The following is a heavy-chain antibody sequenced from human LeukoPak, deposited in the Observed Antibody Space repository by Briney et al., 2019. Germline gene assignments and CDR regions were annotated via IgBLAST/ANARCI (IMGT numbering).Heavy chain of an antibody. V-gene: IGHV3-23*01. J-gene: IGHJ4*02. CDR1: GFTFSDYG. D-gene: IGHD3-22*01. CDR3: AVVVITPYYFDY. CDR2: ISGSGIST. Sequence: GGSLRLSCAAAGFTFSDYGMNWVRQAPGKGLEWVSGISGSGISTYYADSVKGRFTISRDNAKNSLYLQMNSLRAEDTAVYYCAVVVITPYYFDYWGQGTLVTVSS.